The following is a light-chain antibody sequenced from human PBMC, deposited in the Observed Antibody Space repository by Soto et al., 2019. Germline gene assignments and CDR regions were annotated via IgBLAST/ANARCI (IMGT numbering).Light chain of an antibody. CDR2: AAF. CDR3: QQVNSYPQT. Sequence: QLTQSPSSLSSPVRGQVPIRFRASQGIGTYLAWYQQKPGKAPKLLIYAAFTLQSGVPTRFSGSRSGTDFTLTISSLQPEDFATYYCQQVNSYPQTFGQGTRLEIK. J-gene: IGKJ5*01. CDR1: QGIGTY. V-gene: IGKV1-9*01.